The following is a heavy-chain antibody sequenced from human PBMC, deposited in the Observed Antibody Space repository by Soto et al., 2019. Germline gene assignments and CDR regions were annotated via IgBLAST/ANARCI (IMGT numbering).Heavy chain of an antibody. CDR2: IFYSETIFYSGTT. CDR1: GGSISSSDYY. V-gene: IGHV4-39*01. J-gene: IGHJ4*01. D-gene: IGHD3-16*01. Sequence: SETLSLTCTVSGGSISSSDYYWVWIRPPPGKGLEWIGTIFYSETIFYSGTTFYNPSLKRRITISIDTSKNQFSLKLRSVTAADSAVYYCARHVMYQPFRLGDLAVWGHGTLVTVSS. CDR3: ARHVMYQPFRLGDLAV.